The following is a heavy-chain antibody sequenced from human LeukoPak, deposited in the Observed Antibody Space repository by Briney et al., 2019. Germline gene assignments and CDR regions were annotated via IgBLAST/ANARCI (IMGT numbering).Heavy chain of an antibody. CDR2: INAYNGDI. CDR1: GYTFNSYG. D-gene: IGHD6-25*01. Sequence: GASVKVSCKASGYTFNSYGISWVRQAPGQGLEWMGWINAYNGDINHAQKFQGRVTMSTDTSTTTAYMELGSLRSDDTAVYYCARDGSGHSFDRWGQGTLVTVSS. CDR3: ARDGSGHSFDR. J-gene: IGHJ5*02. V-gene: IGHV1-18*04.